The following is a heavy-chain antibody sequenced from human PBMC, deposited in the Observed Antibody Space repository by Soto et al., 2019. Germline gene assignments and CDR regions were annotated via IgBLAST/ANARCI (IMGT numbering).Heavy chain of an antibody. CDR2: IYHGGSI. J-gene: IGHJ6*02. Sequence: SETLSLTCAVSGYSMTSGYYWGWIPQPPGKGLEWLGSIYHGGSIYYNPSLKSRVTIALDTFRSLFSLDLTFVTAAGTAVYYCARAFDYYGMDVWGQGTTVTVSS. D-gene: IGHD3-3*01. CDR3: ARAFDYYGMDV. V-gene: IGHV4-38-2*01. CDR1: GYSMTSGYY.